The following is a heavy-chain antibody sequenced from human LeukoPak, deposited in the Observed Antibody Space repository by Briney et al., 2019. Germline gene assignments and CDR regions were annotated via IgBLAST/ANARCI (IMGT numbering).Heavy chain of an antibody. CDR3: ATRLIGETFDN. CDR2: ISRYNGNT. D-gene: IGHD3-10*01. CDR1: GYPFTSYG. J-gene: IGHJ4*02. Sequence: ASVKVSCKASGYPFTSYGITWVRQAPGQGLEWMGWISRYNGNTNVAQKLRRRLALYTDTSTSTGYMELKSLRSDDTALYFCATRLIGETFDNWGQGTLVTVSS. V-gene: IGHV1-18*01.